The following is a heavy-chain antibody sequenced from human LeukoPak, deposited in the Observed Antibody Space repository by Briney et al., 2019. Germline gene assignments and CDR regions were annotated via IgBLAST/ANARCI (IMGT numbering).Heavy chain of an antibody. J-gene: IGHJ5*02. V-gene: IGHV4-59*01. D-gene: IGHD5-24*01. Sequence: SETLSLTCTVSGGSINSYYWSWIPHPPGKGLEWIGYIYYSGSTNYNPSLKSRVTISVDTSKNQFSLKMSSVTAADTAVYYCARARDGHINNWFDPWGQGTLVTVSS. CDR3: ARARDGHINNWFDP. CDR1: GGSINSYY. CDR2: IYYSGST.